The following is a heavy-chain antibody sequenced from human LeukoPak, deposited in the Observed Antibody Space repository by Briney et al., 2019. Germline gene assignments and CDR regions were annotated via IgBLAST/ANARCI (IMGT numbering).Heavy chain of an antibody. CDR1: GFTVSNKY. Sequence: PGGSLRLSCAASGFTVSNKYMTWVRQAPGKGLEWVSVIHSGGTTDYADSVKGRFTISRDDSKNTLYLQMNSLRAEDTAVYYCAKDRGAVALDAFEVWGQGTMVTVSS. D-gene: IGHD6-19*01. CDR3: AKDRGAVALDAFEV. CDR2: IHSGGTT. J-gene: IGHJ3*01. V-gene: IGHV3-53*01.